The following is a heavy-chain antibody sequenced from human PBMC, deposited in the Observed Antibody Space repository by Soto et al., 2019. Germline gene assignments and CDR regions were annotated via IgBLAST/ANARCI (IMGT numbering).Heavy chain of an antibody. D-gene: IGHD6-6*01. CDR1: GGTFSSYA. Sequence: ASVKVSCKASGGTFSSYAISWVRQATGQGLEWMGWMNPNSGNTGYAQKFQGRVTMTRNTSISTAYMELSSMRSEDTDVYYCERGKHEYSRSPIDYWGQGPLVTVSS. V-gene: IGHV1-8*02. J-gene: IGHJ4*02. CDR3: ERGKHEYSRSPIDY. CDR2: MNPNSGNT.